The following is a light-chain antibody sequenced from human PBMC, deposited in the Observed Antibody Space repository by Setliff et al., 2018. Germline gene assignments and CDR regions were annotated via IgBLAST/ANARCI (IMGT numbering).Light chain of an antibody. J-gene: IGKJ3*01. CDR1: QSVSSN. Sequence: EIVMTQSPVTLSVSPGERATLSCRASQSVSSNLAWYQQKPRQAPRLLISGVSTRATAIPARFSGSGSGTEFTLAISNMQSADFAVYHCQQYNNWPFTFCRWTKWIS. CDR2: GVS. V-gene: IGKV3-15*01. CDR3: QQYNNWPFT.